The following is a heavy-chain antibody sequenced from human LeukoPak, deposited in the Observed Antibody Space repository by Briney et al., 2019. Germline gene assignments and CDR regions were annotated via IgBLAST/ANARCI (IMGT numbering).Heavy chain of an antibody. J-gene: IGHJ4*02. CDR2: SSSSGNYI. V-gene: IGHV3-21*01. CDR1: GFILRSYS. D-gene: IGHD6-13*01. CDR3: ARGQQLDY. Sequence: GGSLRLSCAASGFILRSYSMSWVRQAPGKGLEWVAFSSSSGNYIYYADSVKGRFIISRDNAKSSLDLQLNSLRAEDTALYYCARGQQLDYWGQGTLVTVSS.